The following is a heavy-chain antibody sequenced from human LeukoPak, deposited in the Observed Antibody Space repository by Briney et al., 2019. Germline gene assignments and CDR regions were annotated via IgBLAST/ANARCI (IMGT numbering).Heavy chain of an antibody. D-gene: IGHD1-26*01. J-gene: IGHJ4*02. V-gene: IGHV3-23*01. CDR3: AKDRVGALLYFDS. CDR2: LSGSGDRT. CDR1: GFTFNTYG. Sequence: GGSLRLSCAASGFTFNTYGVSWVRQAPGKGLEWLSALSGSGDRTYYADSVKGRFTISRDNSKNTLYLQMNSLRAEDTAVYSCAKDRVGALLYFDSWGQGILVTVSS.